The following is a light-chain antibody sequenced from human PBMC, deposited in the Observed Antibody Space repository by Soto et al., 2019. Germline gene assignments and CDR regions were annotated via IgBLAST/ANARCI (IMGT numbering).Light chain of an antibody. CDR2: WAS. CDR3: QQYYSTPPT. J-gene: IGKJ4*01. Sequence: IVMTQSPGSLAVSLGEGATINCRSSQSVLHSSYKNNYLAWYQQKPGQPPKLLIYWASTREPGVPDRFSGSGSGTDFTLTISSLQAEDVAVYYCQQYYSTPPTFGGGTKVEIK. V-gene: IGKV4-1*01. CDR1: QSVLHSSYKNNY.